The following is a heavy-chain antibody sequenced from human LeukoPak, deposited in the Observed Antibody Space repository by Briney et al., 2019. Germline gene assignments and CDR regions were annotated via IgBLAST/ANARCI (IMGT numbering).Heavy chain of an antibody. J-gene: IGHJ4*02. D-gene: IGHD1-26*01. V-gene: IGHV3-23*01. CDR2: ITGSGGST. CDR1: GFTFSNYA. CDR3: ARGGDY. Sequence: GGSLRLSCAASGFTFSNYALSWVRQVPGKGLEWVSGITGSGGSTYYADSVKGRFTISRDNSKNTLYLQMNSLRADDTAVYYCARGGDYWGQGTLVTVSS.